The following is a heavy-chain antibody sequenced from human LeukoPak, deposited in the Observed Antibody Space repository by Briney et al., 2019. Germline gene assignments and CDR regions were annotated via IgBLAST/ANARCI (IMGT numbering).Heavy chain of an antibody. CDR1: GGTFSSYA. Sequence: SVKVSCKASGGTFSSYAISWVRQAPGQGLEWMGGIIPIFGTANYAQKFQGRVTITADKSTSTAYMELSSLRSEDTAVYYCASTYYDYVWGSYRYTAFDYWGQGTLVTVSS. CDR2: IIPIFGTA. CDR3: ASTYYDYVWGSYRYTAFDY. J-gene: IGHJ4*02. V-gene: IGHV1-69*06. D-gene: IGHD3-16*02.